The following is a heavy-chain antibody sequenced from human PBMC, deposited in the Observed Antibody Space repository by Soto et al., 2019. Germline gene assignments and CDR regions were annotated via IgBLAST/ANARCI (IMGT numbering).Heavy chain of an antibody. V-gene: IGHV3-30*09. CDR2: ISYGGDNK. CDR1: RFIFSDYA. J-gene: IGHJ4*02. CDR3: AKARHSTSWYGVEADF. Sequence: QVQLVESGGGVVQPGRSLRLSCAASRFIFSDYAMHWVRQAPGKGLEWVAVISYGGDNKYYAEFVRGRFAISRDNLKNTLDLQMNSLNPEDTAVYHCAKARHSTSWYGVEADFWGQGTLVTVSS. D-gene: IGHD6-13*01.